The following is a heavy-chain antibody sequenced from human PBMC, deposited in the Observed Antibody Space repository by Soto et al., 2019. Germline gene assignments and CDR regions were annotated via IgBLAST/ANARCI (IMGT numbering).Heavy chain of an antibody. CDR3: ARKGYGDYPIDY. Sequence: QITLKESGPSLVKPTQTLTLTCTFSGFSLSTSGVGVGWFRQPPGKALEWLAVIYWDDYKHYSPSLKSRLTIPNDTSKNQVFLTMTNMDPVDTATYYCARKGYGDYPIDYWGQGTLVTVSS. CDR2: IYWDDYK. D-gene: IGHD4-17*01. CDR1: GFSLSTSGVG. V-gene: IGHV2-5*02. J-gene: IGHJ4*02.